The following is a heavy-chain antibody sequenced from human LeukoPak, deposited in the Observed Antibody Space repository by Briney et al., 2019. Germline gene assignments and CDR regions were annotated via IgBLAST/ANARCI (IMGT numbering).Heavy chain of an antibody. CDR2: IYTSGST. V-gene: IGHV4-4*07. CDR1: GGSISSYY. J-gene: IGHJ6*03. Sequence: SETLSLTCTVSGGSISSYYWSWIRQPAGKGLEWIGRIYTSGSTNYNPSLKSRVTISVGTSKNQFSLKLSSVTAADTAVYYCARDLESIAVAGTGYYYYYMDVWGKGTTVTISS. CDR3: ARDLESIAVAGTGYYYYYMDV. D-gene: IGHD6-19*01.